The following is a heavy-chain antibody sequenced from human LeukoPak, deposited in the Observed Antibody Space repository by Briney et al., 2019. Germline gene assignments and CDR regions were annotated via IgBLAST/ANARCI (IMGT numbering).Heavy chain of an antibody. CDR2: INHSGST. D-gene: IGHD1-1*01. CDR1: GGSFSGYY. CDR3: ARPLHKLAPMDV. J-gene: IGHJ6*04. Sequence: SETLSLTCAVYGGSFSGYYWSWIRQPPGKGLEWIGEINHSGSTNYNPSLKSRVTISVDTSKNQFSLKLSSVTAADTAVYYCARPLHKLAPMDVWGKGTTVTISS. V-gene: IGHV4-34*01.